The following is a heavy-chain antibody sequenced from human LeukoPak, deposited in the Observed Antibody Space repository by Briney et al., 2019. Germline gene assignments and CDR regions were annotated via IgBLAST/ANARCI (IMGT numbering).Heavy chain of an antibody. Sequence: WASVKVSCKASGYTFTGYYMHWVRQAPGQGLGWMGWINPNGGTTNYAQKFQGRVTMTRDTSISTAYMELSRLRSDDTAVFYCARGGYTGYDFHYWGQGTLVTVSS. D-gene: IGHD5-12*01. V-gene: IGHV1-2*02. CDR1: GYTFTGYY. CDR3: ARGGYTGYDFHY. CDR2: INPNGGTT. J-gene: IGHJ4*02.